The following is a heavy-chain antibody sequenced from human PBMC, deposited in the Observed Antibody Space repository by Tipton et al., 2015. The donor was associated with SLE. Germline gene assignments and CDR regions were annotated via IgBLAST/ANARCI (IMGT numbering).Heavy chain of an antibody. V-gene: IGHV1-8*01. CDR1: GYTFTSYD. Sequence: QLVQSGAEVKKPGASVKVSCKASGYTFTSYDINWVRQAPGQGLEWMGWMNPNSGDTGYSEKFQGRVTMTRNTSISTAYMELSSLRSEDTAVYYCARGTPDNSGYYWWFDPWGQGTQVSVSS. J-gene: IGHJ5*02. CDR3: ARGTPDNSGYYWWFDP. CDR2: MNPNSGDT. D-gene: IGHD3-22*01.